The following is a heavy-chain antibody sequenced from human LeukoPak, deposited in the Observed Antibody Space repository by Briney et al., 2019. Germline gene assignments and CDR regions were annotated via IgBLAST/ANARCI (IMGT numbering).Heavy chain of an antibody. CDR1: GGSFSGYY. CDR3: ARGQMRIRDISTGYFPTYFDY. J-gene: IGHJ4*02. CDR2: INHSGST. Sequence: PSETLSLTCAVYGGSFSGYYWSWIRQPPGKGLEWIGEINHSGSTNYNPSLKSRVTISVDTSKNQFSLKLSSVTAADTAVYYCARGQMRIRDISTGYFPTYFDYWGQGTLVTVSS. V-gene: IGHV4-34*01. D-gene: IGHD3-9*01.